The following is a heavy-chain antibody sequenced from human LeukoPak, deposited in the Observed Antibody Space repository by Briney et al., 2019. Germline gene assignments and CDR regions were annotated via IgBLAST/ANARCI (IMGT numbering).Heavy chain of an antibody. CDR1: GYTFTCYG. Sequence: ASVKVSCKASGYTFTCYGISWVRQAPRQGLEWMGWISAYNGNTNYAQKLQGRVTMTTDTSTSTAYMELRSLRSDDTAVYYCARGPLAYCGGDCYPDDAFDIWGQGTMVTVSS. J-gene: IGHJ3*02. CDR3: ARGPLAYCGGDCYPDDAFDI. D-gene: IGHD2-21*02. CDR2: ISAYNGNT. V-gene: IGHV1-18*01.